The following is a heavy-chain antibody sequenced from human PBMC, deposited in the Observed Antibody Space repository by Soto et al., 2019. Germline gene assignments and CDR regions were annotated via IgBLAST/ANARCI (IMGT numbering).Heavy chain of an antibody. V-gene: IGHV1-46*01. CDR3: ARDESSCSSTSCYASYYMDV. CDR1: GYTFTSYY. Sequence: ASVKVSCKASGYTFTSYYMHWVRQAPGQGLEWMGRINPSGGSTSYAQKFQGRVTMTRDTSTSTVYMELSSLRSDDTAVYYCARDESSCSSTSCYASYYMDVWGKGTTVTVSS. J-gene: IGHJ6*03. D-gene: IGHD2-2*01. CDR2: INPSGGST.